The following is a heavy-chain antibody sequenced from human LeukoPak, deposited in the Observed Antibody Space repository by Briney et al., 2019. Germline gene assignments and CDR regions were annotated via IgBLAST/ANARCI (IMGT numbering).Heavy chain of an antibody. CDR2: ITTSGSTI. CDR1: GFIFSSYE. CDR3: ARRYCSSSICLLDY. J-gene: IGHJ4*02. Sequence: PGGSLRFSSAASGFIFSSYEMNWVRQAPGKGLEWVSHITTSGSTIYYADSVKGRFTISRDNAKNSVYLQMNSLRAEDTAVYYCARRYCSSSICLLDYWGQGTLVTVSS. V-gene: IGHV3-48*03. D-gene: IGHD2-2*01.